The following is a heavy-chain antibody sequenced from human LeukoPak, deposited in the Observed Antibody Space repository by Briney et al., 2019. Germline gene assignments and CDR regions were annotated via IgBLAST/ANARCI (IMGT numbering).Heavy chain of an antibody. CDR2: ISSSSTYI. V-gene: IGHV3-21*01. D-gene: IGHD6-6*01. J-gene: IGHJ4*02. CDR3: AKEYTPSSPLGELDS. Sequence: GGSLRLSCAASGFSFSTDTVNWVRQAPGKGLEWVASISSSSTYIYYTNSVKDRFAISRDNARNSVHLQMNSLRVEDTAVYYCAKEYTPSSPLGELDSWGQGTLVTVSS. CDR1: GFSFSTDT.